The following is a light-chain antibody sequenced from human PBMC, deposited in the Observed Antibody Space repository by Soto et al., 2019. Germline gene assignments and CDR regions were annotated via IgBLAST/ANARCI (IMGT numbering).Light chain of an antibody. V-gene: IGKV3-15*01. CDR3: QQYNDWPWT. CDR1: QSLSSRY. J-gene: IGKJ1*01. Sequence: EIGLTQSPGTLSLSPGERATLSCRASQSLSSRYLAWYQQKPGQAPRLLIYGASTRATGIPARFSGSGSGTDFILTISSLQSEDFAVYYCQQYNDWPWTFGQGTKVDI. CDR2: GAS.